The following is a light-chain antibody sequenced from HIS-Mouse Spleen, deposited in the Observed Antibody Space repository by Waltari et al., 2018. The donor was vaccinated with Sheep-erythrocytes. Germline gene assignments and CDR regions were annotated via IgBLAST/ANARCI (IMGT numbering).Light chain of an antibody. J-gene: IGLJ3*02. CDR3: QAWDSSTWV. CDR2: QDS. Sequence: SYELTQPPSVSVPPGQTASITCSGDKLGDKYAFWYQQKPGQSPVLVIYQDSKRPSGIPERFSGSNSGNTATLTISGTQAMDEADYYCQAWDSSTWVFGGGTKLTVL. CDR1: KLGDKY. V-gene: IGLV3-1*01.